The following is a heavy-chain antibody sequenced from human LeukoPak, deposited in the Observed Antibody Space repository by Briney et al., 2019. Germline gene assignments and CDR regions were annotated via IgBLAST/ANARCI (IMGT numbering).Heavy chain of an antibody. CDR2: ISGSGGST. D-gene: IGHD1-26*01. CDR1: GFTFSSYA. Sequence: GGSLRLSCAASGFTFSSYAMSWVRQAPGKGLEWVSAISGSGGSTYYADSVKGRFTISRDNSKNTLYLQMNSLRAEDTTVYYCATRGYSGSYYHGDGYFDYWGQGTLVTVSS. V-gene: IGHV3-23*01. CDR3: ATRGYSGSYYHGDGYFDY. J-gene: IGHJ4*02.